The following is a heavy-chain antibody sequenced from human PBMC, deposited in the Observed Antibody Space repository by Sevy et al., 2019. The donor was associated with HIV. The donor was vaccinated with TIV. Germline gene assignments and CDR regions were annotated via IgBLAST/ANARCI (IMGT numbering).Heavy chain of an antibody. CDR3: ARDRVGATTDWFDP. J-gene: IGHJ5*02. CDR2: IYYSGTT. V-gene: IGHV4-59*01. Sequence: TLSLTCTVSGDSISSYYWSWIRQPPGKGLEWIGYIYYSGTTKHNPSLKSRVTISVDTSKNQFSLKLKSVIAADTAVYYCARDRVGATTDWFDPWGQGTLVIVSS. CDR1: GDSISSYY. D-gene: IGHD1-26*01.